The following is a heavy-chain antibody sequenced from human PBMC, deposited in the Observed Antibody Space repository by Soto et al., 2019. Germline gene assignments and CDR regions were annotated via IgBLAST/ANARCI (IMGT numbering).Heavy chain of an antibody. CDR3: ARAETYYDFLSGYYTSRWFDP. Sequence: SETLSLTCTVSGGSISSYYWSWIRQPPGKGLEWIGYIYYSGSTNYNPSLKSRVTISVDTSKNQFSLKLSSVTAADTAVYYCARAETYYDFLSGYYTSRWFDPWGQGTLVTVSS. V-gene: IGHV4-59*01. D-gene: IGHD3-3*01. CDR2: IYYSGST. CDR1: GGSISSYY. J-gene: IGHJ5*02.